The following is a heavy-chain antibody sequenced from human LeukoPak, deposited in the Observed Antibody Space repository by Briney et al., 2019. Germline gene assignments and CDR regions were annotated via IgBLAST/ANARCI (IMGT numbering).Heavy chain of an antibody. CDR1: GGSISSSSYY. CDR3: ARSSELTTFDY. V-gene: IGHV4-39*01. J-gene: IGHJ4*02. CDR2: IYYSGST. Sequence: SETLSLTCTVSGGSISSSSYYWGWIRQPPGKGLEWIGSIYYSGSTYYNPSLKRRVTISVDTSKNQFSLKLSSVTAADTAVYYCARSSELTTFDYWGQGTLVTVSS. D-gene: IGHD4-17*01.